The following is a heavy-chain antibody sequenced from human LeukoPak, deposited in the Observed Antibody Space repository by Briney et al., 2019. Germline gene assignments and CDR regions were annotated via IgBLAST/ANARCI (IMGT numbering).Heavy chain of an antibody. CDR1: GGAFSSYA. CDR2: IIPIFGTA. D-gene: IGHD6-19*01. J-gene: IGHJ2*01. CDR3: ARGRAVAWVFDL. V-gene: IGHV1-69*01. Sequence: SVKVSCKASGGAFSSYAISWVRQAPGQGLEWMGGIIPIFGTANYAQKFQGRVTITADESTSTAYMELSSLRSEDTAVYYCARGRAVAWVFDLWGRGTLVTVSS.